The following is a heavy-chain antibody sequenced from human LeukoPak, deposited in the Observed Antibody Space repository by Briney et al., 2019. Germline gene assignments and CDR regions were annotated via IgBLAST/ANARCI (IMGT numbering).Heavy chain of an antibody. J-gene: IGHJ4*02. CDR2: INSDGSST. CDR3: AKDLLPTVTTGVDY. CDR1: GFTFSSYW. Sequence: GGSLRLSCAASGFTFSSYWMHWVRQAPGKGLVWVSRINSDGSSTSYADSVKGRFTISRDNSKNIVYLQTNSLRAEDTGVYYCAKDLLPTVTTGVDYWGQGTLVTVSS. D-gene: IGHD4-17*01. V-gene: IGHV3-74*01.